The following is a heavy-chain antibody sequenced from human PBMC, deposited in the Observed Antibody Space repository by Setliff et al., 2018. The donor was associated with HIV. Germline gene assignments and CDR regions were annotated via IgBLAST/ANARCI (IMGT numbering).Heavy chain of an antibody. CDR3: ARDLGQLVQSFYYYYGMDV. Sequence: ASVKVSCKASGYTFTGYYMHWVRQAPGQGPEWMGYIYPNTGATSYAQKFQGRVTMTRDTSISTAYMELSRLRSDDTAVYYCARDLGQLVQSFYYYYGMDVWGQGTTVTVSS. CDR2: IYPNTGAT. D-gene: IGHD6-6*01. J-gene: IGHJ6*02. CDR1: GYTFTGYY. V-gene: IGHV1-2*02.